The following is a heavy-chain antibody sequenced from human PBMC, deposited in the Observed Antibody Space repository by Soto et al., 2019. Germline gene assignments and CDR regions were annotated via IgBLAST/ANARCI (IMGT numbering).Heavy chain of an antibody. CDR2: IYPGDSDT. Sequence: GESLKISCKGSGYSFTSYWIGWVRQMPGKGLEWMGIIYPGDSDTRYSPSFQGQVTISADKSISTAYLQWSSLKASDTAMYYCAGLRGSSSSWYVDYGMDVWGQGTTVTVSS. CDR3: AGLRGSSSSWYVDYGMDV. V-gene: IGHV5-51*01. CDR1: GYSFTSYW. J-gene: IGHJ6*02. D-gene: IGHD6-13*01.